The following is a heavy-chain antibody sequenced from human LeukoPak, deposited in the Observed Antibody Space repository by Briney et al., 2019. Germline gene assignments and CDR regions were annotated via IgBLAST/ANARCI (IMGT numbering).Heavy chain of an antibody. CDR3: AGHRGYTYGPNWYFDL. CDR2: IFDSGST. J-gene: IGHJ2*01. D-gene: IGHD5-18*01. CDR1: GVSISNYY. Sequence: SETLSLTCTVSGVSISNYYWSWIRQPPGKGLEWIGYIFDSGSTNYNPSLKSRVTISVDTSKNQFSLKLNSVTAADTAVYYCAGHRGYTYGPNWYFDLWGRGTLVTVSS. V-gene: IGHV4-59*01.